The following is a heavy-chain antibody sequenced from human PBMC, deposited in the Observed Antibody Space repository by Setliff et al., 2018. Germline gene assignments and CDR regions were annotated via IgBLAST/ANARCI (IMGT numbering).Heavy chain of an antibody. Sequence: SETLSLPCTVSGGSFTGTTYYWGWIRQSPGKGLEWIGTIINSGSTYYNPSLKSRVTMSVDTSKSQLSLKLSSVTAADTAVYFCARGPRFDYESPTYRRRFDPWGQGTAVTVSS. V-gene: IGHV4-39*01. J-gene: IGHJ5*02. CDR3: ARGPRFDYESPTYRRRFDP. D-gene: IGHD3-22*01. CDR2: IINSGST. CDR1: GGSFTGTTYY.